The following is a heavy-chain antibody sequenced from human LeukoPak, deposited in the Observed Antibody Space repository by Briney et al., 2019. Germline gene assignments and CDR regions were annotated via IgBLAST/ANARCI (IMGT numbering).Heavy chain of an antibody. V-gene: IGHV3-23*01. CDR3: ARDMASPTSAFDI. Sequence: GGSLRLSCAASGFTFSSYAMSWVRQAPGKGLEWVSAISGSGGSTYYADSVKGRFTISRDNAKNSLYLQMNSLRAEDTAVYYCARDMASPTSAFDIWGQGTMVTVSS. CDR2: ISGSGGST. J-gene: IGHJ3*02. D-gene: IGHD3-10*01. CDR1: GFTFSSYA.